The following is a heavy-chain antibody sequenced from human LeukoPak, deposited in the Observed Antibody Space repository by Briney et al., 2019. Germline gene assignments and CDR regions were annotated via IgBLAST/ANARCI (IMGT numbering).Heavy chain of an antibody. CDR1: GGSISSTTYY. CDR3: ARQAAVAASDAFDI. J-gene: IGHJ3*02. Sequence: PSETLSLTCTVSGGSISSTTYYWGWIRQPPGKGLEWIGTIYYSGTTYYNPSLKSRVTISVDTSKNQFSLELRSMTAADTAVYYCARQAAVAASDAFDIWAKGQWSPSLQ. V-gene: IGHV4-39*01. CDR2: IYYSGTT. D-gene: IGHD6-19*01.